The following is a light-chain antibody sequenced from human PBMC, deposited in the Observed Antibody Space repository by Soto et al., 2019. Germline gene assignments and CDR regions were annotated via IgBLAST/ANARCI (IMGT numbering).Light chain of an antibody. CDR2: AAS. J-gene: IGKJ1*01. Sequence: DIQMTQSPSSLSASVGDRVTITCRASQSISSYLNWYQQKPGKAPKLLIYAASSLQSGVPSRFSGSGSGTDSTLTISSLQPEDFATYYCQQNYSPPPITFGQGTKVDIK. V-gene: IGKV1-39*01. CDR3: QQNYSPPPIT. CDR1: QSISSY.